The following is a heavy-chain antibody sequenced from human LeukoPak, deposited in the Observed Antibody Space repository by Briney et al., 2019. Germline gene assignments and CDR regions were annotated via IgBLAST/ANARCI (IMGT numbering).Heavy chain of an antibody. V-gene: IGHV1-2*06. J-gene: IGHJ4*02. CDR1: GYTFTGYY. D-gene: IGHD1-26*01. CDR3: ARVSNRYSGSYELVY. Sequence: ASVKVSRKASGYTFTGYYMHWVRQAPGQGLEWMGRINPNSGGTNYAQKFQGRVTMTRDTSISTAYMELSRLRSDDTAVYYCARVSNRYSGSYELVYWGQGTLVTVSS. CDR2: INPNSGGT.